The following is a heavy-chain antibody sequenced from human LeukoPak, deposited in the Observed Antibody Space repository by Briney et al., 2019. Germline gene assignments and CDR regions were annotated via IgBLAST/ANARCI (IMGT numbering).Heavy chain of an antibody. CDR1: GGSISSGSYF. D-gene: IGHD3-16*01. V-gene: IGHV4-61*02. J-gene: IGHJ3*02. CDR3: ARGGGYDAFDI. Sequence: SETLPLTCTVSGGSISSGSYFWRWIRQPAGKGLQWIGRIHTSGTTNYNPSLKSRVTISLDTPKNQFSLKLNSVTAADTAVYYCARGGGYDAFDIWGQGTMVTVSS. CDR2: IHTSGTT.